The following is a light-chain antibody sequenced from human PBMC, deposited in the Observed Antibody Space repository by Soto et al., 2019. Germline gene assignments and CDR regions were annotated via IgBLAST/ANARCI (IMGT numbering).Light chain of an antibody. Sequence: DIVMTQSPDSLAVSLGERATINCKSSQSVLSNSNNKNYLAWYQQRPGQPPKLLMSWASARESGVPDRISGSGSGTDFTLNISSLQAEDVAVYYCQQYYSTPYTFGQGTNLEIK. CDR1: QSVLSNSNNKNY. J-gene: IGKJ2*01. V-gene: IGKV4-1*01. CDR2: WAS. CDR3: QQYYSTPYT.